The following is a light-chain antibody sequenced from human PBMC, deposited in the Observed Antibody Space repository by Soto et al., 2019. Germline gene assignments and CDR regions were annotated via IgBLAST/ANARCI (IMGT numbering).Light chain of an antibody. CDR3: XHXXXXXKT. CDR2: GAS. V-gene: IGKV3-15*01. Sequence: VLTQSPATLSVSPGERATLSCRASQSIGSNLAWYQQKPGQAPRLLIYGASSRATGIPARFSGSGSGTEFTLTISSLQSKDFAVYXXXHXXXXXKTFXXGTKVAIK. CDR1: QSIGSN. J-gene: IGKJ1*01.